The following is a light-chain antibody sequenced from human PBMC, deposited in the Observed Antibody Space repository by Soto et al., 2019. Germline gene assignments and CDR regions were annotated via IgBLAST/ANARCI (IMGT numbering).Light chain of an antibody. Sequence: EIVLTQSPGTLSLSPGERATLSCRASQTVSSSYLAWYQQKPGQAPRLLIYGASSRATGIPDRFSGSGSGIDFSLTISRLEPEDVAVYYCQQYGNSPLYSFGQGTKLEIK. J-gene: IGKJ2*03. V-gene: IGKV3-20*01. CDR2: GAS. CDR1: QTVSSSY. CDR3: QQYGNSPLYS.